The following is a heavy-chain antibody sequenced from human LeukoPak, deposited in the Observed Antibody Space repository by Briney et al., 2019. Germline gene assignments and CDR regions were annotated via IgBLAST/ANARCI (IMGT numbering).Heavy chain of an antibody. CDR2: IKSKTDSGTT. D-gene: IGHD3-22*01. CDR1: GFTFSYAW. Sequence: PGGSLRLSCAASGFTFSYAWMNWVRQAPGKGRGWVGRIKSKTDSGTTDYAPPVKGRFSISRDDSKNTLYLQMSSLRIEDTAVYYCTTDAYYYDSSTSFYAEYFQHWGQGTLVTVSS. CDR3: TTDAYYYDSSTSFYAEYFQH. J-gene: IGHJ1*01. V-gene: IGHV3-15*01.